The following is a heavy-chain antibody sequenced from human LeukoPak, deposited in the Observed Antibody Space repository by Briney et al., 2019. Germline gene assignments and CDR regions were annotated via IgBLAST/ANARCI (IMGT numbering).Heavy chain of an antibody. CDR1: GGSISSYY. CDR3: ASTYCSGGSCFFDY. D-gene: IGHD2-15*01. V-gene: IGHV4-59*12. J-gene: IGHJ4*02. Sequence: SETLSLTCTVSGGSISSYYWSWIRQPPGKGLEWIGYIYYSGSTNYNPSLKSRVTISVDTSKNQFSLKLSSVTAADTAVYYCASTYCSGGSCFFDYWGQGTLVTVSS. CDR2: IYYSGST.